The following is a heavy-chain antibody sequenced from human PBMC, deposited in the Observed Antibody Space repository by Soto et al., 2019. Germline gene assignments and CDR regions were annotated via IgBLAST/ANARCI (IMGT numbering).Heavy chain of an antibody. D-gene: IGHD3-10*01. CDR1: GYTFTSYG. V-gene: IGHV1-18*01. CDR2: ISGYDGRT. J-gene: IGHJ3*02. CDR3: GRGRGGGAFDI. Sequence: ASVKVSCKTSGYTFTSYGISWVRQAPGQGLEWMGWISGYDGRTNYAQKFQGRVTITADESKSTAYMELSSLRSEDKAVYYCGRGRGGGAFDIWGQGTMVTVSS.